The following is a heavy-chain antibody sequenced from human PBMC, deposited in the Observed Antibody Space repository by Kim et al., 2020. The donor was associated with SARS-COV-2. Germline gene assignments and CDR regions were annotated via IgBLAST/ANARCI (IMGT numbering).Heavy chain of an antibody. Sequence: YAAPVKVRFSISRGDSKNTLYLQMNGLKTEDTALYYCTTWYYYSSGLADYWGQGTLVTVSS. V-gene: IGHV3-15*01. J-gene: IGHJ4*02. CDR3: TTWYYYSSGLADY. D-gene: IGHD3-10*01.